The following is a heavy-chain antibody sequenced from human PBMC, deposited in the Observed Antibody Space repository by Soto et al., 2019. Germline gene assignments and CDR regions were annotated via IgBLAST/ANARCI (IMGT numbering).Heavy chain of an antibody. Sequence: SAALALXLSVAVCSMGSTKFYWGWSLQPPRQGLELIWSISYRGSTSYNPSLKSRVTIPVDTSKNQFSLRLTSVTAADTAVYYCASLLGWSNYNYFDAWGQGTLVTVSS. J-gene: IGHJ5*02. CDR2: ISYRGST. V-gene: IGHV4-39*01. D-gene: IGHD6-19*01. CDR3: ASLLGWSNYNYFDA. CDR1: VCSMGSTKFY.